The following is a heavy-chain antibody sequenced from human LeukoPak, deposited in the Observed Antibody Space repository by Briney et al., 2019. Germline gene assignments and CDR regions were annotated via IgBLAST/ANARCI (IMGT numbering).Heavy chain of an antibody. Sequence: GGSLRLSCAASGFSFSNYAMSWVRQAPGKGLEWVSAITGNGDYTDYADSVKGRFTISRDNSKNTAYLQMNSLRSEDTVVYYCAKRSGINYGFFDSWGQGTLVTVSS. D-gene: IGHD1-26*01. J-gene: IGHJ4*02. CDR2: ITGNGDYT. V-gene: IGHV3-23*01. CDR1: GFSFSNYA. CDR3: AKRSGINYGFFDS.